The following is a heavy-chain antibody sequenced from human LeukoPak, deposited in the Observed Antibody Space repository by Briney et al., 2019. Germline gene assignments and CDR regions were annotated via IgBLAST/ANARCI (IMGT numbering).Heavy chain of an antibody. V-gene: IGHV4-38-2*02. J-gene: IGHJ4*02. CDR2: IYHSGST. D-gene: IGHD3-22*01. CDR1: GYSISSGYY. CDR3: ARVVGYYDSSGPGSVDY. Sequence: PSETLSLTCTVSGYSISSGYYWGWIRQPPGKGLEWIGSIYHSGSTYYIPSLKSRVTISVDTSKNQFSLKLSSVTAADTAVYYCARVVGYYDSSGPGSVDYWGQGTLVTVSS.